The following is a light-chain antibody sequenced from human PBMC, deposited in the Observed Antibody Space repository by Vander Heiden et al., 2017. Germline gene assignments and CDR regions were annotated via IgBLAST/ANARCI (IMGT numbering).Light chain of an antibody. CDR1: QGISSY. Sequence: IQLTQSPSSLSASVGDRVTITCRASQGISSYLAWYQQKPGKAPKLPIYAASTFQSGVPSRSSGRGSATHLTLTISSLQPEAFATYYSQQLNSYPITFGQGTQLEIK. J-gene: IGKJ5*01. V-gene: IGKV1-9*01. CDR2: AAS. CDR3: QQLNSYPIT.